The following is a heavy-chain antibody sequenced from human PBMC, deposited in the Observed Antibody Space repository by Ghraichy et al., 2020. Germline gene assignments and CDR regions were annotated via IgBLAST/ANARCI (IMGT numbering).Heavy chain of an antibody. CDR3: ARDRIAAAGFDY. J-gene: IGHJ4*02. D-gene: IGHD6-13*01. V-gene: IGHV1-69*13. CDR2: IIPIFGTA. Sequence: SVKVSCKASGGTFSSYAISWVRQAPGQGLEWMGGIIPIFGTANYAQKFQGRVTITADESTSTAYMELSSLRSEDTAVYYCARDRIAAAGFDYWGQGTLVTVSS. CDR1: GGTFSSYA.